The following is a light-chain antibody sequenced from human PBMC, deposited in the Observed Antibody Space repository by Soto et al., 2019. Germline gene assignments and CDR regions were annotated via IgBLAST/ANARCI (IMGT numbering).Light chain of an antibody. Sequence: DIQMTQSPSTLSASVGDRVTITCRASQRISSWLAWYQQKPGKAPKILIYKASSLESGVPSRFSGSGSGTEFTLTISSLQPDDFATYYCLLYNSYPWTFGQGTKVEIK. CDR2: KAS. CDR3: LLYNSYPWT. V-gene: IGKV1-5*03. J-gene: IGKJ1*01. CDR1: QRISSW.